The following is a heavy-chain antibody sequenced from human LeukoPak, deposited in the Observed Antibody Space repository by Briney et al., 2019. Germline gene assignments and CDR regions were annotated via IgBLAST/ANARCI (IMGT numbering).Heavy chain of an antibody. CDR3: AKVHYTASFPGSFPGRNYFDS. CDR1: GFAFSGYA. Sequence: GGSLRLSCTVSGFAFSGYAMSWVRQAPGKGPEWVSFIGARGDVTYSADSVKGRFTISRDNSKGTLFLQMNSLRAEDTAVYYCAKVHYTASFPGSFPGRNYFDSWGQGSLVTVSS. CDR2: IGARGDVT. V-gene: IGHV3-23*01. D-gene: IGHD1-26*01. J-gene: IGHJ4*02.